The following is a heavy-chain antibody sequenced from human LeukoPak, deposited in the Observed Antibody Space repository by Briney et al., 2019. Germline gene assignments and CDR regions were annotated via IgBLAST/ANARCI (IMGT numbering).Heavy chain of an antibody. D-gene: IGHD5-12*01. Sequence: PSQTLSLTCTVSGDSISSGDYYWSWIRQPPGKGLEWIGYIYYSGNTYYTPSLKSRLTISIDTSQNRFSLRLSSVTAADTAVYYCARVGQWLRLELVMSFHGMDVWGKGTTVTVSS. CDR2: IYYSGNT. CDR3: ARVGQWLRLELVMSFHGMDV. CDR1: GDSISSGDYY. V-gene: IGHV4-30-4*01. J-gene: IGHJ6*04.